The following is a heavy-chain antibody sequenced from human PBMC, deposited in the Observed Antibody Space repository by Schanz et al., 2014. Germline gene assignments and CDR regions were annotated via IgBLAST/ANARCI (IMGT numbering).Heavy chain of an antibody. Sequence: QVQLVESGGGVVQPGRSLRLSCAASGFTFRSYGMHWVRQAPGKGLEWVALISYDGSSKNHADSVQGRFTISRDNSKKALYLQMDSLRAEDTAVYYCARGIITMVRGGDVGAFDIWGQGTMVTVSS. J-gene: IGHJ3*02. CDR1: GFTFRSYG. D-gene: IGHD3-10*01. CDR3: ARGIITMVRGGDVGAFDI. V-gene: IGHV3-33*01. CDR2: ISYDGSSK.